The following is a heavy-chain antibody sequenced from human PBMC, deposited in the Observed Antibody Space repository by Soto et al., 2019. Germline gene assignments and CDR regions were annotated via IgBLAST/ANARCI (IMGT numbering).Heavy chain of an antibody. CDR3: ARVGIAAAATRPNWFDP. Sequence: SETLSLTCTVSGGSISSGGYYWSWIRQHPGKGLEWIGYIYYSGSTYYNPSLKSRVTISVDTSKNQFSLKLSSVTAADTAVYYCARVGIAAAATRPNWFDPWGQGTLVTVSS. V-gene: IGHV4-31*03. J-gene: IGHJ5*02. CDR2: IYYSGST. CDR1: GGSISSGGYY. D-gene: IGHD6-13*01.